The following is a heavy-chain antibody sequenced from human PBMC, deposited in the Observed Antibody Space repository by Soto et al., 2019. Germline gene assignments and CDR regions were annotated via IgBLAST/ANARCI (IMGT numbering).Heavy chain of an antibody. CDR3: AKVSSSWYAGFFDL. J-gene: IGHJ4*02. Sequence: PGGSLRLSCTASGFTFSRHAMTWVRQAPGKGLEWVSGLSDSGGSIYYADSVKGRFTISRDNSMNTLYLQMNTLRAEDTAIYYCAKVSSSWYAGFFDLWCQGTLVTVSS. D-gene: IGHD6-13*01. CDR2: LSDSGGSI. V-gene: IGHV3-23*01. CDR1: GFTFSRHA.